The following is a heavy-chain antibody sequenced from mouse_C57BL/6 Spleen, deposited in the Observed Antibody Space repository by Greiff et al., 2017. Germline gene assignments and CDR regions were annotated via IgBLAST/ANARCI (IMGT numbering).Heavy chain of an antibody. CDR2: IIPNNGGT. Sequence: VQLKESGPELVKPGASVKIPCKASGYTFTDYNMDWVKQSHGKSLQWFADIIPNNGGTIYNQKFKGQLTLTVNKSSSTAYMGLRRLPSEDTAVYYCARGYGYDVPFAYWGQGTLVTVSA. CDR3: ARGYGYDVPFAY. J-gene: IGHJ3*01. V-gene: IGHV1-18*01. CDR1: GYTFTDYN. D-gene: IGHD2-2*01.